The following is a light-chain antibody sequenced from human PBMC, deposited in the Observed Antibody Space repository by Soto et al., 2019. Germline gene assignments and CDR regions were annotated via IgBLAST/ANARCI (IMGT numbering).Light chain of an antibody. CDR1: QSVSSN. J-gene: IGKJ1*01. Sequence: EIVMTQSPATLSVSPEERATLSCRASQSVSSNLAWYQQKPGQAPRLLIYGASTRATGIPARFSGSGSGTEFTLTISSLQSEDFAVYYCQQYNNWPQTFGQGTKVDI. CDR3: QQYNNWPQT. CDR2: GAS. V-gene: IGKV3-15*01.